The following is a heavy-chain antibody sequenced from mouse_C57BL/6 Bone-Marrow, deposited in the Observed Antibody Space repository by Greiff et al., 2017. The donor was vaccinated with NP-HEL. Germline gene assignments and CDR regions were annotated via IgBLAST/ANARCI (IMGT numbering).Heavy chain of an antibody. D-gene: IGHD2-1*01. CDR3: ARSDYYGNYVWFAY. CDR1: GYTFTSYG. CDR2: IYIGNGYT. V-gene: IGHV1-58*01. Sequence: VQLKESGAELVRPGSSVKMSCKTSGYTFTSYGINWVKQRPGQGLEWIGYIYIGNGYTEYHEKFKGKATLTSDTSSSTAYMQLSSLTSEDSAIYFCARSDYYGNYVWFAYWGQGTLVTVSA. J-gene: IGHJ3*01.